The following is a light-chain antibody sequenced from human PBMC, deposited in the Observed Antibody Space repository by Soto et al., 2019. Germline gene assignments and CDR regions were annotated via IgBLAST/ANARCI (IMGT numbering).Light chain of an antibody. CDR3: QQSHGIPYT. J-gene: IGKJ2*01. CDR1: QTISAY. Sequence: DIQMTQSPSSLSASVGDRVAITCRASQTISAYLNWYQQEPGKAPKLLIYAASSLQSGVPSRFSGSGSGTDFTLTISSLQPEDFAAYYCQQSHGIPYTFGQGTKLEIK. CDR2: AAS. V-gene: IGKV1-39*01.